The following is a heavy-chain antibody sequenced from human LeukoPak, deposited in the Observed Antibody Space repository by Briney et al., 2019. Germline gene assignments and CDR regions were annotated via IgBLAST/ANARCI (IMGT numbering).Heavy chain of an antibody. D-gene: IGHD2-2*01. CDR1: GGTFSSYA. CDR2: IIPIFGTA. V-gene: IGHV1-69*13. Sequence: SVKVSCKASGGTFSSYAISWVRQAPGQGLEWMGGIIPIFGTANYAQKFQGRVTITADESTSTAYMELSSLRSEDTVVYYCARGGKRYCSSTSCLHFDYWGQGTLVTVSS. J-gene: IGHJ4*02. CDR3: ARGGKRYCSSTSCLHFDY.